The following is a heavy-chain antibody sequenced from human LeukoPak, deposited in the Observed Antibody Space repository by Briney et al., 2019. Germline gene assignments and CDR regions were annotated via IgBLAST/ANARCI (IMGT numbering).Heavy chain of an antibody. V-gene: IGHV3-73*01. D-gene: IGHD4-17*01. Sequence: GGSLRLSCAASGFTFSGSAMHWVRQASGKGLEWVGRIRSKANSYATAYAASVKGRFTISRDDSKNTAYLQMNSLKTEDTAVYYCTTVTPAKFDYWGQGTLVTVSS. CDR2: IRSKANSYAT. CDR3: TTVTPAKFDY. J-gene: IGHJ4*02. CDR1: GFTFSGSA.